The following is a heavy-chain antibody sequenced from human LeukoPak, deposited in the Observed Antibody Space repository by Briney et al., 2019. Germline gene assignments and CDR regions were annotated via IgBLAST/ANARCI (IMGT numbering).Heavy chain of an antibody. J-gene: IGHJ6*04. CDR2: IKQDGSEK. D-gene: IGHD6-19*01. Sequence: GGSLRLSCAASGFTFSSFWMSWVRLAPGKGLEWVANIKQDGSEKYYVDSVKGRFIISRDNAKNSLYLQMNSLRAEDTAVYYCARDVAVAGTANYYYYYGMDVWGKGTTVTVSS. CDR1: GFTFSSFW. CDR3: ARDVAVAGTANYYYYYGMDV. V-gene: IGHV3-7*03.